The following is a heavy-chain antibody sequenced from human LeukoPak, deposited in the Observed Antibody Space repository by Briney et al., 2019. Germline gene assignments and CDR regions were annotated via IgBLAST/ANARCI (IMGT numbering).Heavy chain of an antibody. CDR3: ARDGSGYSDYYGMDV. CDR1: GYTFTSYY. Sequence: GASVTVSCTASGYTFTSYYMHWVRQAPGQGLEWMGIINPSGGSTSYAQKFQGRVTMTRDTSTSTVYMELSSLRSEDTAVYYCARDGSGYSDYYGMDVWGQGTTVTVSS. D-gene: IGHD3-22*01. V-gene: IGHV1-46*01. CDR2: INPSGGST. J-gene: IGHJ6*02.